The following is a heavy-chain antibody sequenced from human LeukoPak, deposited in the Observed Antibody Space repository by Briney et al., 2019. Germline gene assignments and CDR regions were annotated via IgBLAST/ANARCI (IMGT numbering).Heavy chain of an antibody. CDR1: GFTFSSYS. CDR3: ARDGPYPLWFGELFNWYFDL. V-gene: IGHV3-21*04. J-gene: IGHJ2*01. CDR2: ISSSSSYI. Sequence: GGSLRLSCAASGFTFSSYSMNWVRQAPGKGLEWVSSISSSSSYIYYADSVKGRFTISRDNAKNSLYLQMNSLRAEDTAVYYCARDGPYPLWFGELFNWYFDLWGRGTLVTVSS. D-gene: IGHD3-10*01.